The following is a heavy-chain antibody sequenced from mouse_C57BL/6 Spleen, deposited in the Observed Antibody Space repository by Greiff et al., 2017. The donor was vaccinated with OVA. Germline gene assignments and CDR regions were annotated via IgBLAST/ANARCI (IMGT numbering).Heavy chain of an antibody. CDR3: TEDYDGYLRFAY. D-gene: IGHD2-3*01. CDR2: IRLKSDNYAT. V-gene: IGHV6-3*01. J-gene: IGHJ3*01. Sequence: EVQRVESGGGLVQPGGSMKLSCVASGFTFSNYWMNWVRQSPEKGLEWVAQIRLKSDNYATHYAESVKGRFTISRDDSKSSVYLQMNNLRAEDTGIYYCTEDYDGYLRFAYWGQGTLVTVSA. CDR1: GFTFSNYW.